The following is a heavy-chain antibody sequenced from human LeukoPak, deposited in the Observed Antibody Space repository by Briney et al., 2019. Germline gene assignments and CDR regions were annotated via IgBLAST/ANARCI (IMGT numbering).Heavy chain of an antibody. Sequence: SETLSLTCTVSGGSISSYYWGWIRQPPGKGLEWIGYIYTSGSTNYNPSLKSRVTISVDTSQNQFSLKLSSVTAADTAVYYCARLRIAARRNDYYYYYYMDVWGKGTTVTISS. CDR2: IYTSGST. CDR1: GGSISSYY. V-gene: IGHV4-4*09. J-gene: IGHJ6*03. D-gene: IGHD6-6*01. CDR3: ARLRIAARRNDYYYYYYMDV.